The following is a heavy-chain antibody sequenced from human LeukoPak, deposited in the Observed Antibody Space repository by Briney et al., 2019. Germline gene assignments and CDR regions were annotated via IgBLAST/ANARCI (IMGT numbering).Heavy chain of an antibody. CDR3: ARASHDYGDYSHFDY. CDR1: GGSISSSNW. V-gene: IGHV4-4*02. D-gene: IGHD4-17*01. CDR2: IYHSGST. Sequence: SETLSLTCAVSGGSISSSNWWSWVRQPPGKGLEWIGEIYHSGSTNYNPSLKTRVTISVDKSKNQFSLKLSSVTAADTAVYYCARASHDYGDYSHFDYWGQGTLVTVSS. J-gene: IGHJ4*02.